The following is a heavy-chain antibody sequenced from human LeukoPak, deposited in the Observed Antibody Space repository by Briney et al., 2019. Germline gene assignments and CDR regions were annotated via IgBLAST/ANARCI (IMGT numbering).Heavy chain of an antibody. CDR1: GFTFSSYS. D-gene: IGHD5-18*01. J-gene: IGHJ3*02. Sequence: PGGSLRLSCAASGFTFSSYSMNWVRQAPGKGLEWVSSISSSSSYIYYAESVKGRFTISRDNAKNSLYLQMNSLRAEDTAVYYCARDLEGYSYGYFAFDIWGQGTMVTVSS. V-gene: IGHV3-21*01. CDR3: ARDLEGYSYGYFAFDI. CDR2: ISSSSSYI.